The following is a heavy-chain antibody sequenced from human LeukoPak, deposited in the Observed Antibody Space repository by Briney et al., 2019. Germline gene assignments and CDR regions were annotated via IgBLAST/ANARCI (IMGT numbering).Heavy chain of an antibody. V-gene: IGHV3-48*03. J-gene: IGHJ4*02. CDR2: ISSSGSTI. Sequence: GGSLRLSCAASGFTFRSFDMNWVRQAPGKRLEWVSSISSSGSTIYYADSVKGRFTISRDNSKSSLYLQMNRLRAEDTAINYFAKVFAGTWYEKWGQGTLVTVSS. CDR1: GFTFRSFD. D-gene: IGHD6-13*01. CDR3: AKVFAGTWYEK.